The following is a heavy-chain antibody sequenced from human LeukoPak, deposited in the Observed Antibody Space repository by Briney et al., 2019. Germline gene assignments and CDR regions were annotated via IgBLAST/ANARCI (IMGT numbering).Heavy chain of an antibody. J-gene: IGHJ6*02. CDR3: AKGFGELVPYYYYGMDV. CDR1: GFTFSSNW. D-gene: IGHD3-10*01. Sequence: GGSLRLSCAASGFTFSSNWMHWVRQAPGKGLVWVSRINSDGTIINYADSVKGRFTISRDNAKNTLWLQMNSLRAEDTAVYYCAKGFGELVPYYYYGMDVWGQGTTVTVSS. CDR2: INSDGTII. V-gene: IGHV3-74*01.